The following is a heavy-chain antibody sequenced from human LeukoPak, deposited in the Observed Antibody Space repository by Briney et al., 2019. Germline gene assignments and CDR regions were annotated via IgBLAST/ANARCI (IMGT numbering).Heavy chain of an antibody. CDR2: FNHSGST. J-gene: IGHJ6*03. V-gene: IGHV4-34*01. D-gene: IGHD3-16*02. CDR3: ARGGYDYVWGSYRRNYYYYYMDV. Sequence: SETLSLTCAVYGGSFSGYYWSWIRQPPGKGLEWMGEFNHSGSTNYNPSLKSRVTISVDTSKNQSSLKLSSVTAADTAVYYCARGGYDYVWGSYRRNYYYYYMDVWGKGTTVTVSS. CDR1: GGSFSGYY.